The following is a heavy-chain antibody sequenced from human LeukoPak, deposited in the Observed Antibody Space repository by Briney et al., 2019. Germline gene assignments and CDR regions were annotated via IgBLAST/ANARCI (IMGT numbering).Heavy chain of an antibody. J-gene: IGHJ4*02. D-gene: IGHD4-23*01. CDR1: GFTFSDYY. V-gene: IGHV3-11*01. CDR3: ARGARWAYYFDY. Sequence: GGSLRLSCTASGFTFSDYYMSWIRQTPGKGLEWLSYISTRDNTIQYADSVKGRFTISRDNANNSVSLQMNNLRAEDSAIYYCARGARWAYYFDYWGQESLVTVSS. CDR2: ISTRDNTI.